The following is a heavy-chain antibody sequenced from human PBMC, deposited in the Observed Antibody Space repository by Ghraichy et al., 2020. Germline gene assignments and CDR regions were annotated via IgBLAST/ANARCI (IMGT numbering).Heavy chain of an antibody. V-gene: IGHV3-23*01. J-gene: IGHJ5*02. CDR1: GFTFSSYA. Sequence: GGSLRLSCAASGFTFSSYAMSWVRQAPGKGLEWVSGISGGGYSTYYADSVKGRFTISRDNSKKTLYLQMNSLRAEDTAVYYCARIAARQGSWGQGTLVTVSS. CDR2: ISGGGYST. CDR3: ARIAARQGS. D-gene: IGHD6-6*01.